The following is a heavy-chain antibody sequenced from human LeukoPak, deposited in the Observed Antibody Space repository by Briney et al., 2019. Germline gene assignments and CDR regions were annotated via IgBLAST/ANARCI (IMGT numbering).Heavy chain of an antibody. CDR2: IIPIFGTA. D-gene: IGHD3-10*01. J-gene: IGHJ1*01. V-gene: IGHV1-69*13. CDR1: GGTFSSYA. CDR3: AKSPPRITMVRVSGGGYFQH. Sequence: SVKVSCKASGGTFSSYAISWVRQAPGQGLEWMGGIIPIFGTANYAQKFQGRVTITADESTSTAYMELSSLRSEDTAVYYCAKSPPRITMVRVSGGGYFQHWGQGTLVTVSS.